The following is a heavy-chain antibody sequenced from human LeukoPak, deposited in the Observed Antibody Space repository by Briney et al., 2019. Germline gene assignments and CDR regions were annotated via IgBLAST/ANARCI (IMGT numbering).Heavy chain of an antibody. CDR3: ARGTFLGWLGINYYYMDV. D-gene: IGHD5-12*01. V-gene: IGHV1-8*02. Sequence: GASVKVSCKASGYTFTGYYMHWVRQAPGQGLEWMGWINPNSGNTGYAQKFQGRVTMTRNTSISTAYMELSSLRSEDTAVYYCARGTFLGWLGINYYYMDVWGKGTTVTISS. J-gene: IGHJ6*03. CDR1: GYTFTGYY. CDR2: INPNSGNT.